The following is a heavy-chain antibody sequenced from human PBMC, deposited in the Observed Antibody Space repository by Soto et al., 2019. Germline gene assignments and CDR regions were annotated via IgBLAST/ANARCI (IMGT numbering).Heavy chain of an antibody. CDR3: AKPYSSSSYYYYYYMDV. CDR2: ISGSGGST. Sequence: PGGSLRLSCAASGFTFSSYAMSWVRQAPGKGLEWASAISGSGGSTYYADSVKGRFTISRDNSKNTLYLQMNSLRAEDTAVYYCAKPYSSSSYYYYYYMDVWGKGTTVTVSS. CDR1: GFTFSSYA. J-gene: IGHJ6*03. V-gene: IGHV3-23*01. D-gene: IGHD6-6*01.